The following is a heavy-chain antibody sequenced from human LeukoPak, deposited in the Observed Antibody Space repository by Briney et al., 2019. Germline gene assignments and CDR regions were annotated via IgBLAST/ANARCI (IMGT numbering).Heavy chain of an antibody. J-gene: IGHJ6*02. CDR2: INYSGKT. V-gene: IGHV4-39*01. Sequence: KPSETLSLTCTVSGDSFTSTDDFWGWIRQPPGKGLEWIGSINYSGKTYYNPSLKSRVILSVDTSKNQVSLRLSSVTAADTAVYYCARSSYSSGRYGGLDVWGQGTTVTVSS. CDR1: GDSFTSTDDF. D-gene: IGHD3-22*01. CDR3: ARSSYSSGRYGGLDV.